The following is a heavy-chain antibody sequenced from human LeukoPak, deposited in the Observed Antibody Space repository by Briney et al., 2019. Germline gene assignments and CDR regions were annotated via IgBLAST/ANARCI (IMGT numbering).Heavy chain of an antibody. CDR2: IKQDGSEK. CDR3: ARDPYYYDSSGDY. D-gene: IGHD3-22*01. CDR1: GVTFSSYW. J-gene: IGHJ4*02. Sequence: GGSLRLSCTASGVTFSSYWMSWVRQAPGKGLEWVANIKQDGSEKYYMDSVKGRFTISRDNAKNSLYLQMNSLRAEDTAVYYCARDPYYYDSSGDYWGPGTLVTVSS. V-gene: IGHV3-7*01.